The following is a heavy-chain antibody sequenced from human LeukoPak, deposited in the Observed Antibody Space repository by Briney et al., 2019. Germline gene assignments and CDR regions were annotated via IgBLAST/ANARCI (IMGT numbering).Heavy chain of an antibody. CDR2: IYTSGST. Sequence: SETLSLTCTVSGGPIRSYYWSWIRQPPGKGLEWIGYIYTSGSTNYNPSLESRVAISVDTSKNQFSLKLSSVTAADTAVYYCARGRYFDWVFYFDLWGQGTLVTVSS. CDR1: GGPIRSYY. J-gene: IGHJ4*02. V-gene: IGHV4-4*09. CDR3: ARGRYFDWVFYFDL. D-gene: IGHD3-9*01.